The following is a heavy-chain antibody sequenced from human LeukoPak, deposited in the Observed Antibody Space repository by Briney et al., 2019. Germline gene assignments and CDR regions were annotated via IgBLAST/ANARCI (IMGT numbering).Heavy chain of an antibody. CDR2: ISYSGNT. CDR1: GASISSAGYS. Sequence: PSETLSFTCTVSGASISSAGYSWTWIRQPPGKGLHWIGYISYSGNTYYSPSLKSRVSISLDASKNQFSLKLTSVTAADTATYFCARDVLVTSSPDAFDIRGQGTMVTVSS. CDR3: ARDVLVTSSPDAFDI. J-gene: IGHJ3*02. V-gene: IGHV4-31*03. D-gene: IGHD2-21*02.